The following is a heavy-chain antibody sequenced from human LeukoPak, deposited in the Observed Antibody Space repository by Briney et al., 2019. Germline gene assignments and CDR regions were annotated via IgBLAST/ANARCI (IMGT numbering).Heavy chain of an antibody. D-gene: IGHD2-2*01. CDR1: GYTLTELS. Sequence: ASVKVSCRVSGYTLTELSMHWVRQAPGKGLEWMGVFDPEDGETIYAQKFQGRVTMTEDTSTDTAYMELSSLRSEDTAVYYCAAHCSSTSCYFLIADYGMDVWGQGTTVTVSS. CDR2: FDPEDGET. V-gene: IGHV1-24*01. J-gene: IGHJ6*02. CDR3: AAHCSSTSCYFLIADYGMDV.